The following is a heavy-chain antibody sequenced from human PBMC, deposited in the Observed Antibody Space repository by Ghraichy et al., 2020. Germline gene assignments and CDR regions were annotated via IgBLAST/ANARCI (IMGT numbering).Heavy chain of an antibody. V-gene: IGHV4-34*01. CDR2: INHSGST. D-gene: IGHD3-3*01. CDR1: GGSFSGYY. CDR3: ARGPNTIFGVVTISSPYGMDV. J-gene: IGHJ6*02. Sequence: SETLSLTCAVYGGSFSGYYWSWIRQPPGKGLEWIGEINHSGSTNYNPSLKSRVTISVDTSKNQFSLKLSSVTAADTAVYYCARGPNTIFGVVTISSPYGMDVWGQGTTVTVSS.